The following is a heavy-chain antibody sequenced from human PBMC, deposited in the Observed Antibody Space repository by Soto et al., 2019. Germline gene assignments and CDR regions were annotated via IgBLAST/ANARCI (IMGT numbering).Heavy chain of an antibody. CDR1: GLIFSDYH. D-gene: IGHD6-19*01. J-gene: IGHJ6*04. Sequence: EVQLVESGGGLVQPGGSLRLYCAASGLIFSDYHMDWVRQAPGKGLEWVGRIRRKANSYTTEYAASVKGRFTISRDDSKNSLYLQMNSLKSEDTAVYYCAMLGGWSGGSSGMDGWGKGTTVTVSS. CDR3: AMLGGWSGGSSGMDG. V-gene: IGHV3-72*01. CDR2: IRRKANSYTT.